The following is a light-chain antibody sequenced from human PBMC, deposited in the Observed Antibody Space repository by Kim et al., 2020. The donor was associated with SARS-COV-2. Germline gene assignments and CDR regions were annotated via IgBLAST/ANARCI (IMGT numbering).Light chain of an antibody. CDR1: SSEVRAYEY. CDR2: DVS. V-gene: IGLV2-11*01. J-gene: IGLJ2*01. Sequence: GQSVTISCTGTSSEVRAYEYVSWYQQHPGKAPKLVIYDVSERPSGVPDRFSASKSGNTASLTISGLQAEDEADYYCCSYAGTYTFVFGGGTQLTVL. CDR3: CSYAGTYTFV.